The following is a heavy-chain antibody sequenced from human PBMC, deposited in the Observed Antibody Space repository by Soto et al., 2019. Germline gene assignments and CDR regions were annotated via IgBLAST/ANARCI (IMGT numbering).Heavy chain of an antibody. Sequence: GGSLRLSCAASGFTFNDYSINWVRQLPWRGLEYVSGIGGRGVNAFYADSMKGRFIISRDNSKNTVYLQMNNLRVDDSAMYYCAKARESGDFAGCFDSLCQGALRNALL. J-gene: IGHJ4*02. CDR3: AKARESGDFAGCFDS. V-gene: IGHV3-23*01. CDR1: GFTFNDYS. D-gene: IGHD2-21*02. CDR2: IGGRGVNA.